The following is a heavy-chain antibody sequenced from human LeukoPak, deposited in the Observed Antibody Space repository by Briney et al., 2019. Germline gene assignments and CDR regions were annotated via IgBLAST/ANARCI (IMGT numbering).Heavy chain of an antibody. V-gene: IGHV1-8*01. CDR3: ARVHSGWDGLFDY. Sequence: GASVKVSCKASGYTFTSYDINWVRQATGQGHEWMGWMNPNSGNTGYAQKFQGRVTMTRNTSISTAYMELSSLRSEDTAVYYCARVHSGWDGLFDYWGQGTLVTVSS. CDR2: MNPNSGNT. D-gene: IGHD6-19*01. CDR1: GYTFTSYD. J-gene: IGHJ4*02.